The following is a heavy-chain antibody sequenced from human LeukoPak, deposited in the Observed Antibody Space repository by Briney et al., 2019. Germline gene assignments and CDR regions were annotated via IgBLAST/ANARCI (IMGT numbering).Heavy chain of an antibody. CDR1: GYSFAAYY. CDR3: ARDNNSATDY. V-gene: IGHV1-2*02. CDR2: VNPQSGGT. J-gene: IGHJ4*02. D-gene: IGHD1/OR15-1a*01. Sequence: ASVKVSCKASGYSFAAYYLHWVRQAPGQGLEWMGWVNPQSGGTSSAQKFQGRVTMARDTSITTGYMELNGLTPDDTAVYYCARDNNSATDYWGQGTLVTASS.